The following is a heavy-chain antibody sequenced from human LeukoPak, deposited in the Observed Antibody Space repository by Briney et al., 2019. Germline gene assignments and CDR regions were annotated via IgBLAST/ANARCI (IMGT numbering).Heavy chain of an antibody. J-gene: IGHJ4*02. CDR2: IYSGGST. V-gene: IGHV3-53*01. Sequence: GGSLRLSCAASGFTVSSNYMSWVRQAPGKGLEWVSVIYSGGSTYYADSVKGRFTISRDNSKNTLYLQMNSLRAEDTAVYYCARDSSGYSYGSGDYWGQGTLVTVSS. D-gene: IGHD5-18*01. CDR3: ARDSSGYSYGSGDY. CDR1: GFTVSSNY.